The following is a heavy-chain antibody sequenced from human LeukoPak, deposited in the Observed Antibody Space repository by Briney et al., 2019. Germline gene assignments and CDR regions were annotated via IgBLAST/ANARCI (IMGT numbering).Heavy chain of an antibody. CDR1: GFPFSNYW. V-gene: IGHV3-72*01. J-gene: IGHJ4*02. CDR2: IRNKASSYTT. CDR3: ARGLGETTGALDY. D-gene: IGHD1-26*01. Sequence: PGGSLRLSCAASGFPFSNYWMSWVRQAAGKGLEWVGRIRNKASSYTTEYAASVKGRFTISRDDSKTSLFLQINSLKTEDTAVYYCARGLGETTGALDYWGQGTLVTVSS.